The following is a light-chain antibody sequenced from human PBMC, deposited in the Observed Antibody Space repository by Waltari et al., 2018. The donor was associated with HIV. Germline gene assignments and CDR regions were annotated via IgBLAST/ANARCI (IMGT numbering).Light chain of an antibody. CDR2: GAS. CDR1: QAISKS. V-gene: IGKV1-NL1*01. J-gene: IGKJ1*01. Sequence: IRMTQSPSFLSASVGDKVTITCRASQAISKSLAWYQQKQGGAPKLILFGASSLDTGVPLRFSGSGSGTNFSLFINGLQSADFAVYYCHQYYNVPQTFGQGTKV. CDR3: HQYYNVPQT.